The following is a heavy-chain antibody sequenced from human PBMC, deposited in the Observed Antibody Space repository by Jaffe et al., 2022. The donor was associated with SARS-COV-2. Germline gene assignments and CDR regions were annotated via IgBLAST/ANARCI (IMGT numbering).Heavy chain of an antibody. V-gene: IGHV4-39*01. J-gene: IGHJ4*02. CDR2: IYHAGGFSHDEKT. CDR3: VVRGYDPIGVVARNQDF. D-gene: IGHD2-8*01. Sequence: QLQLEESGPGVVKPSETLSLTCTVSGASISRNGYYWGWIRRPPGKGLEWIGGIYHAGGFSHDEKTYYNPSLRSRVTMSVDTSERRLSLKLSSVTATDTAVYYCVVRGYDPIGVVARNQDFWGQGALVAVSS. CDR1: GASISRNGYY.